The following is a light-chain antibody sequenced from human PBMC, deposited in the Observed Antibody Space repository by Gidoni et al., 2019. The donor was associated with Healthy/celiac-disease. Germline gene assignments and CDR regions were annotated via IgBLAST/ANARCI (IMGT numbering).Light chain of an antibody. CDR2: DNN. J-gene: IGLJ1*01. CDR1: SSNIGNNF. Sequence: QSVLTQPPSVSAAPGQKVTISCSGSSSNIGNNFVSWYQQLPGTAPKLLIYDNNKRPSGIPDRFSGSKSGTSATLGITGLQTGDEAVYYCGTWDSSLSPGYVFGTGTKVT. CDR3: GTWDSSLSPGYV. V-gene: IGLV1-51*01.